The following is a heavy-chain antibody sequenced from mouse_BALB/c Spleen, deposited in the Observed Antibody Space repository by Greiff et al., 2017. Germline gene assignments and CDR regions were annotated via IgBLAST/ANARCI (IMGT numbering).Heavy chain of an antibody. D-gene: IGHD2-10*02. CDR3: ARDRGVWHWYFDV. Sequence: QVQLQQSGPGLVAPSQSLSITCTVSGFSLTGYGVNWVRQPPGKGLEWLGMIWGDGSTDYNSALKSRLSISKDNSKSQVFLKMNSLQTDDTARYYCARDRGVWHWYFDVWGAGTTVTVSS. CDR2: IWGDGST. V-gene: IGHV2-6-7*01. J-gene: IGHJ1*01. CDR1: GFSLTGYG.